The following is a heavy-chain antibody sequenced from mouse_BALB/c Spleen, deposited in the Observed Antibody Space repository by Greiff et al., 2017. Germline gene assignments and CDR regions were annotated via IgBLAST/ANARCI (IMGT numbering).Heavy chain of an antibody. CDR3: ARGRDYEDY. V-gene: IGHV1-69*02. CDR2: IDPSDSYT. J-gene: IGHJ2*01. Sequence: QVQLQQPGAELVKPGASVKLSCKASGYTFTSYWMHWVKQRPGQGLEWIGEIDPSDSYTNYNQKFKGKATLTVDKSSSTAYMQLSSLTSEDSAVYYCARGRDYEDYWGQGTTLTVSS. D-gene: IGHD2-4*01. CDR1: GYTFTSYW.